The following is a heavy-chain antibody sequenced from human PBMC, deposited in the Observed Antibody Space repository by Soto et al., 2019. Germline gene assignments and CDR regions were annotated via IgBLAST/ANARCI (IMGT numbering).Heavy chain of an antibody. CDR1: GYTFTSYG. D-gene: IGHD3-10*01. CDR2: INVYNGNT. CDR3: ARDTSRGEYDY. V-gene: IGHV1-18*01. Sequence: QVQLVQSGAEVKKPGASVKVSCKASGYTFTSYGISWVRQAPGQGLEWMGWINVYNGNTNYAQKLQGRVTMTTDTSTSTAYLDLRSPRSDDTAVYFCARDTSRGEYDYWGQGTRVTGSS. J-gene: IGHJ4*02.